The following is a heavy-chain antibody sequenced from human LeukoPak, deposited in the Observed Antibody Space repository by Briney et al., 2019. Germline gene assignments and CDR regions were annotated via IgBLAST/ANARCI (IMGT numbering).Heavy chain of an antibody. D-gene: IGHD3-16*01. Sequence: PSQTLSLTCTVSGGSISSGGYYWSWIRQHPGKGLEWIGYLYYSGSTYYNPSLKSRVTISVDTSKNQFSLKLSSVTAADTAVYYCARDQEGRGGFDPWGQGTLVTVSS. V-gene: IGHV4-31*03. CDR2: LYYSGST. J-gene: IGHJ5*02. CDR3: ARDQEGRGGFDP. CDR1: GGSISSGGYY.